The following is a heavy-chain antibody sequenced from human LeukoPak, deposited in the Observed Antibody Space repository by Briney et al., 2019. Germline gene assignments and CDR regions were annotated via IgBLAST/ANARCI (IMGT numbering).Heavy chain of an antibody. Sequence: ASVKVSCKASGGTFSSYAISWVRQAPGQGLEWMGGIIPIFGTANYAQKLQGRVTMTTDTSTSTAYMELRSLRSDDTAVYYCARRSRALGFDLDYWGQGTLVTVSS. J-gene: IGHJ4*02. CDR3: ARRSRALGFDLDY. CDR1: GGTFSSYA. D-gene: IGHD3-10*01. V-gene: IGHV1-69*05. CDR2: IIPIFGTA.